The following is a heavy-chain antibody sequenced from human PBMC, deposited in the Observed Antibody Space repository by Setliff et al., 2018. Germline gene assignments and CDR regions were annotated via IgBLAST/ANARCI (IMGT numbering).Heavy chain of an antibody. CDR2: INHSGST. Sequence: KPSETLSLTCTVSGGSISSSSYYWGWIRQPPGKGLEWIGEINHSGSTNYNPSLKSRVTISVDTSKNQFSLKLSSVTAADTAVYYCARAPRNFGVVINYYYYYYGMDVWGQGTTVTVSS. CDR1: GGSISSSSYY. V-gene: IGHV4-39*07. D-gene: IGHD3-3*01. CDR3: ARAPRNFGVVINYYYYYYGMDV. J-gene: IGHJ6*02.